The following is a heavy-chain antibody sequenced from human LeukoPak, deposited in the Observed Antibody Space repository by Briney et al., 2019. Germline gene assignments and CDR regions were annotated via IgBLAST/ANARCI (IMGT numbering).Heavy chain of an antibody. D-gene: IGHD3-10*01. Sequence: GRSLRLSCAASGFTFSSYGMHWVRQAPGKGLEWVAVIWYDGSNKYYADSVKGRFTISRDNSKNTLYLQMNGLRAEDTAVYYCARDSTMVRGVIGPFDYWGQGTLVTVSS. CDR1: GFTFSSYG. CDR3: ARDSTMVRGVIGPFDY. V-gene: IGHV3-33*01. J-gene: IGHJ4*02. CDR2: IWYDGSNK.